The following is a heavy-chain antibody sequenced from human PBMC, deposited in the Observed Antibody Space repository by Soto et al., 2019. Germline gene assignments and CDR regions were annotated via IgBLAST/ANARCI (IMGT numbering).Heavy chain of an antibody. CDR2: ISYDGSNK. CDR3: ARDRGYSGSPYYFDY. D-gene: IGHD5-12*01. V-gene: IGHV3-30-3*01. Sequence: GGSLRLSCAASGFTFSSYAMHWVRQAPGKGLEWVAVISYDGSNKYYADSVKGRFTISRDNSKNTLYLQMNSLRAEDTAVYYCARDRGYSGSPYYFDYWGQGTLVTVSS. J-gene: IGHJ4*02. CDR1: GFTFSSYA.